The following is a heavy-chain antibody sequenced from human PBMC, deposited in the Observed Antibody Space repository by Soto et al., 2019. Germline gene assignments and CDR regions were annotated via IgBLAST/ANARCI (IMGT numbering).Heavy chain of an antibody. J-gene: IGHJ6*02. CDR2: ISGYNGNT. V-gene: IGHV1-18*01. CDR3: AREGPRPYYYYGMDV. Sequence: QVQLEQSGAEVKKPGASVKVSCKSSGYTFTMSGISWVRQAPGQGLEWMGWISGYNGNTNCEQKFQDRVTMTTDTSKNTAYMELRSLRSDDTAVYYCAREGPRPYYYYGMDVWGQGTTVTVSS. CDR1: GYTFTMSG.